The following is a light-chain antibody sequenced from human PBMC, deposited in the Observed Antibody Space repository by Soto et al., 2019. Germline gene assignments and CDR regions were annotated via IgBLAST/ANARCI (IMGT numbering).Light chain of an antibody. Sequence: EIVLTQSPGTLSFSPGERATVSCRASQSVSSNYLAWYHQRPGQAPRLLIYGASSRATGTPDRFSGSGSGTDFTLTIYRLEPEDYGVYYCQQYDKSPLTFGGGTKVDIK. CDR1: QSVSSNY. CDR3: QQYDKSPLT. CDR2: GAS. V-gene: IGKV3-20*01. J-gene: IGKJ4*01.